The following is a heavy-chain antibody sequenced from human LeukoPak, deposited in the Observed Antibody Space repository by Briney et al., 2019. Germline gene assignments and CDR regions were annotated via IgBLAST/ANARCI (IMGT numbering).Heavy chain of an antibody. J-gene: IGHJ4*02. Sequence: GGSLRLSCAASGFTFSSYEMNWVRQAPGKGLEWVSVIYSGGSTYYADSVKGRFTISRDNSKNTLYLQMNSLRAEDTAVYYCARAPAYYYGSGSYYKPFDYWGQGTLVTVSS. D-gene: IGHD3-10*01. CDR3: ARAPAYYYGSGSYYKPFDY. V-gene: IGHV3-53*01. CDR2: IYSGGST. CDR1: GFTFSSYE.